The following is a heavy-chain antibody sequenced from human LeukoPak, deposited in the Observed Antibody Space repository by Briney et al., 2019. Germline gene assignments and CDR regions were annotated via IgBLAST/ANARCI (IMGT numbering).Heavy chain of an antibody. J-gene: IGHJ6*03. CDR3: ARTNSPGQLRSMDV. Sequence: GASVKVSCKASGGTFSSYAISWVRQAPGQGLEWMGGTIPIFGTANYAQKFQGRVTITADESTSTAYMELSSLRSEDTAIYYCARTNSPGQLRSMDVWGKGTTVTVSS. CDR2: TIPIFGTA. V-gene: IGHV1-69*13. CDR1: GGTFSSYA. D-gene: IGHD2-2*01.